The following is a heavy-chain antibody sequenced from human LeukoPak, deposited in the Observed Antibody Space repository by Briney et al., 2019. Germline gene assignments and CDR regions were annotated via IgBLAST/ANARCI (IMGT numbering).Heavy chain of an antibody. D-gene: IGHD3-10*01. CDR2: ISSSSYI. CDR1: GFTFSSYS. CDR3: ARSTYYYGSGSYFYFDY. V-gene: IGHV3-21*01. J-gene: IGHJ4*02. Sequence: GGSLRLSCAASGFTFSSYSMNWVRQAPGKGLEWVSSISSSSYIYYADSVRGRFTISRDNAKNSLYLQMNSLRAEDTAVYYCARSTYYYGSGSYFYFDYWGQGTLVTVSS.